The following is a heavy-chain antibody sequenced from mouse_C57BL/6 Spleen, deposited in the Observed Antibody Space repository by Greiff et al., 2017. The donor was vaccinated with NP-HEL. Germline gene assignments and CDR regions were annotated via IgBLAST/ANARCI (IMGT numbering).Heavy chain of an antibody. D-gene: IGHD1-1*01. J-gene: IGHJ3*01. CDR3: AVYGSSYPFAY. V-gene: IGHV1-82*01. Sequence: QVQLKESGPELVKPGASVKISCKASGYAFSSSWMNWVKQRPGKGLEWIGRIYPGDGDTNYNGKFKGKATLTADKSSSTAYMQLSSLTSEDSAVYFCAVYGSSYPFAYWGQGTLVTVSA. CDR1: GYAFSSSW. CDR2: IYPGDGDT.